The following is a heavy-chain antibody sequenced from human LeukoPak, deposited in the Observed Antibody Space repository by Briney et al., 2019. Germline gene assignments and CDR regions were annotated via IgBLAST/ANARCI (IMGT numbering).Heavy chain of an antibody. CDR2: IYTSGST. V-gene: IGHV4-4*07. Sequence: SETLSLTCTVSDDSISDYYRGWIRQPAGKGLEWIGRIYTSGSTNYNPSLKSRVTMSVDTSKNQFSLRLNSVTAADTAVYYCARVKVDGPYFDCWGQGTLVTVSS. D-gene: IGHD2-8*01. CDR1: DDSISDYY. J-gene: IGHJ4*02. CDR3: ARVKVDGPYFDC.